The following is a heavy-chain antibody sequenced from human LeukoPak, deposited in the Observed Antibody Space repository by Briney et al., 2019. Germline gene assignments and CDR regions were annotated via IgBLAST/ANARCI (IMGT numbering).Heavy chain of an antibody. CDR1: GLTFKRCE. D-gene: IGHD1-26*01. Sequence: GGSLRLTCAAAGLTFKRCERGGVGQARGKGLEWISAIHSSGAKTYYGDSARGRFTISRDNSKSTLFLQMNNLRAEDTDIYYCAKTVEGSGGHFDFWGQGALVTVSS. J-gene: IGHJ4*02. CDR2: IHSSGAKT. V-gene: IGHV3-23*05. CDR3: AKTVEGSGGHFDF.